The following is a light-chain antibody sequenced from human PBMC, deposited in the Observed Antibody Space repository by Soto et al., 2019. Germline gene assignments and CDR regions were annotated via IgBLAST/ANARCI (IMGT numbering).Light chain of an antibody. Sequence: QSALTQPASVSGSPGQSITISCTGTSSDVGGYNYVSWYQQHPGKAPKLMIYEVSNRPPGVSNRFSGSKSGNTASLTISGLQAEDEADYYCSSYTSSITDVFGTGTKLTVL. V-gene: IGLV2-14*01. CDR3: SSYTSSITDV. CDR1: SSDVGGYNY. J-gene: IGLJ1*01. CDR2: EVS.